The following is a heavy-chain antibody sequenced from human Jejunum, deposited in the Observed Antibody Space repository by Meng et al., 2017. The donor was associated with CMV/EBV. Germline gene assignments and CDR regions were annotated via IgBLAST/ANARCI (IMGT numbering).Heavy chain of an antibody. Sequence: SCAASGFTLSSYWMSWVRQAPGKGLEWVANIKQEGSEKNYVDSVKGRFTISRDNAKNSLYLQMNSLRAEDTAVYYCARGITTDYWGQGTLVTVSS. CDR2: IKQEGSEK. CDR3: ARGITTDY. CDR1: GFTLSSYW. V-gene: IGHV3-7*01. D-gene: IGHD5-24*01. J-gene: IGHJ4*02.